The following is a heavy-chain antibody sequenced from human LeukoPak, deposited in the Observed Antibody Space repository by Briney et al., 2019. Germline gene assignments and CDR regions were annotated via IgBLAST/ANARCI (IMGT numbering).Heavy chain of an antibody. CDR2: INPNSGGT. CDR3: ARAKFRSGYDFDY. CDR1: GYTFTGYY. V-gene: IGHV1-2*02. J-gene: IGHJ4*02. Sequence: ASVKVSCKASGYTFTGYYMHWVRQAPGQGLEWMGWINPNSGGTNYAQKFQGRVTMTRDTSISTAYMELSRLRSGDTAVYYCARAKFRSGYDFDYWGQGTLVTVSS. D-gene: IGHD5-12*01.